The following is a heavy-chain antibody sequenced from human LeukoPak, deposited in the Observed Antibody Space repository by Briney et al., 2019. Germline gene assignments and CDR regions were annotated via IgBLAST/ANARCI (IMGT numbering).Heavy chain of an antibody. D-gene: IGHD3-22*01. V-gene: IGHV4-59*01. CDR3: AGASYDSSGVH. CDR2: IYYSGST. CDR1: GGSISSYY. J-gene: IGHJ4*02. Sequence: SETLSLTCTVSGGSISSYYWSWIRQPPGKGLEWVGYIYYSGSTNYNPSLKSRVTISVDTSKNQFSLKLSSVTAADTAVYYCAGASYDSSGVHWGQGTLVTVSS.